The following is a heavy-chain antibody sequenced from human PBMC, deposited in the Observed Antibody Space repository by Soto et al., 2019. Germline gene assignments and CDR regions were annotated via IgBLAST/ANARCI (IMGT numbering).Heavy chain of an antibody. CDR1: GFTFSSYG. Sequence: QVQLVESGGGVVQPGRSLRLSCAASGFTFSSYGMHWVRQAPGKGLEWVAVIWYDGSNKYYADSVKGRFTISRDNSKNTLYLRMNSLRAEDTAVYYCARETTGEQIDYWGQGTLVTVSS. J-gene: IGHJ4*02. CDR2: IWYDGSNK. V-gene: IGHV3-33*01. D-gene: IGHD1-7*01. CDR3: ARETTGEQIDY.